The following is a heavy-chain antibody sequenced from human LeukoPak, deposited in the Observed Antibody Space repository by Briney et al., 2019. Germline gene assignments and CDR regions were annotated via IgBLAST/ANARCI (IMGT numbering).Heavy chain of an antibody. D-gene: IGHD6-19*01. Sequence: SETLSLTCTVSGGSISSYYWSWIRQPPGKGLEWIGYIYYSGGTNYNPSLKSRVTISVDTSKNQFSLKLSSVTAADTAVYYCARRGPYSSGWPFDYWGQGTLVTVSS. CDR2: IYYSGGT. CDR1: GGSISSYY. CDR3: ARRGPYSSGWPFDY. V-gene: IGHV4-59*08. J-gene: IGHJ4*02.